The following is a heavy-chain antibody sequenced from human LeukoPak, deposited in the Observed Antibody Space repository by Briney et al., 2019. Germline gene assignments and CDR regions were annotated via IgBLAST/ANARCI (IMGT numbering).Heavy chain of an antibody. CDR2: INRSGST. J-gene: IGHJ4*02. CDR1: GGSFSGYY. Sequence: PSETLSLTCAVYGGSFSGYYWSWIRQPPGKGLEWIGEINRSGSTNYNPSLKSRVTMSLDTSKNQFSLKLSSVTAADTAVYYCARDHGGLDYWGQGTVVTVSS. CDR3: ARDHGGLDY. V-gene: IGHV4-34*01.